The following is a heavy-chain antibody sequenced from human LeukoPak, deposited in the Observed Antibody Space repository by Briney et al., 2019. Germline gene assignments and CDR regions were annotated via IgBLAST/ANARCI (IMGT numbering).Heavy chain of an antibody. V-gene: IGHV4-59*01. D-gene: IGHD3-10*01. CDR2: IYYSGST. CDR3: ARGVGSYYYGLDV. J-gene: IGHJ6*02. CDR1: GGSTSSYY. Sequence: SETLSLTCTVSGGSTSSYYWSWIRQPPGKGLEWIGYIYYSGSTDYNPSLNTRVTISVDTSKNQFSLNLSSVTAADTAVYYCARGVGSYYYGLDVWGQGTTVTVSS.